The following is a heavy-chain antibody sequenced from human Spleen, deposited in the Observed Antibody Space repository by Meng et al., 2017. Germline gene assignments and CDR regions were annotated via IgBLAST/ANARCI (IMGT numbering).Heavy chain of an antibody. CDR2: ISGSGYNT. V-gene: IGHV3-23*04. Sequence: VQLVESGGGVVQPGRSLRLSCAASGFTFSNYAMHWVRQAPGKGLEWVSSISGSGYNTNYADSVKGRFTISRDNSKNTLYLQMNSLRAEDTALYYCVVGLVFDHWGQGTLVTVSS. CDR3: VVGLVFDH. CDR1: GFTFSNYA. J-gene: IGHJ5*02. D-gene: IGHD2-2*01.